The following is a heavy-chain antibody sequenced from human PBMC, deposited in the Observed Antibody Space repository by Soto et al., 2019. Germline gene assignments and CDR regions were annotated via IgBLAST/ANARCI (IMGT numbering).Heavy chain of an antibody. CDR3: ACNYGSGYGAFDS. J-gene: IGHJ4*02. CDR2: VNPIPSMA. V-gene: IGHV1-69*02. Sequence: QVQLVQSGAEVKSAGSSVKVSCKASGDTFNFYSINWVRQAPGLGLEWVVRVNPIPSMANYAQRLQGRVTLTAEKSTGTAKMELRSLRSEDSDIYYSACNYGSGYGAFDSWGQGALVTVSS. D-gene: IGHD3-10*01. CDR1: GDTFNFYS.